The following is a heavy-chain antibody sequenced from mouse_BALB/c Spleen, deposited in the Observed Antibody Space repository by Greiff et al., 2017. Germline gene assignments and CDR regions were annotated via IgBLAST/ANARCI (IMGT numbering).Heavy chain of an antibody. CDR2: INPSNGGT. J-gene: IGHJ1*03. Sequence: QVQLQQPGAELVKPGASVKLSCKASGYTFTSYYMYWVKQRPGQGLEWIGEINPSNGGTNFNEKFKSKATLTVDKSSSTAYMQLSSLTSEDSADYYCTEGYKCDWYFDVWGTESTGTVSS. CDR1: GYTFTSYY. V-gene: IGHV1S81*02. D-gene: IGHD1-3*01. CDR3: TEGYKCDWYFDV.